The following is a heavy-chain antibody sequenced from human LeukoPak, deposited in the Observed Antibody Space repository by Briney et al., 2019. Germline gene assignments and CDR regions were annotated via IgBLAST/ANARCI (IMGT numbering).Heavy chain of an antibody. CDR1: GYSISSGYY. Sequence: SETLSLTCTVSGYSISSGYYWGWIRQPPGKGLEWIGSIYHSGSTHYNPSLKSRVTISVDTSKNQFSLKLSSVTAADTAVYYCASDDITGDMNYWGQGTLVTVSS. CDR2: IYHSGST. CDR3: ASDDITGDMNY. J-gene: IGHJ4*02. D-gene: IGHD7-27*01. V-gene: IGHV4-38-2*02.